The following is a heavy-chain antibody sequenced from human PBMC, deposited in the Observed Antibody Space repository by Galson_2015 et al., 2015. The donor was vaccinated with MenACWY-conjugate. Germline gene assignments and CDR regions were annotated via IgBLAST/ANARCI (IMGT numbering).Heavy chain of an antibody. V-gene: IGHV3-48*01. CDR1: GFSFSSNS. CDR3: AERQWLVT. Sequence: SLRLSCAASGFSFSSNSMHWVRQAPGKGLEWVSYISSSSRTIYYADSVKGRFTISRDNAKNSLYLQMNSLRAEDTAVYYCAERQWLVTWGQGTLVTVSS. D-gene: IGHD6-19*01. J-gene: IGHJ5*02. CDR2: ISSSSRTI.